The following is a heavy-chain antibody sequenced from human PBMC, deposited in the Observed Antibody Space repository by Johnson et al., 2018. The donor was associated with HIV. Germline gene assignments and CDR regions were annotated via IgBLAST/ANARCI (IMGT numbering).Heavy chain of an antibody. D-gene: IGHD2-21*01. CDR3: ARGGGCGGDCYSGFDAFDI. V-gene: IGHV3-30*02. J-gene: IGHJ3*02. Sequence: QVQLVESGGGVVQPGGSLRLSCVASGFAFSSYGMHWVRQAPGKGLEWVSFLRYDGGNKSYGDSVKGRFTISRHNSKNTLYVQMNSLTTEDTAAYYCARGGGCGGDCYSGFDAFDIWGQGTMVTVS. CDR2: LRYDGGNK. CDR1: GFAFSSYG.